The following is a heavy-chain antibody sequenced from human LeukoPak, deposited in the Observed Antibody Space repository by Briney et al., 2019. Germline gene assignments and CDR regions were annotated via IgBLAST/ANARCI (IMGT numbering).Heavy chain of an antibody. D-gene: IGHD3-22*01. CDR3: ARSRHSSGYYPFDY. V-gene: IGHV1-2*02. CDR2: INPNSANT. Sequence: ASVKVSCKASGYTFTDYYMHWVRQAPGQGLEWMGWINPNSANTNYAQNLQGRVTLTTDTSTSTAYMELRSLRSDDTAVYYCARSRHSSGYYPFDYWGQGTLVTVSS. CDR1: GYTFTDYY. J-gene: IGHJ4*02.